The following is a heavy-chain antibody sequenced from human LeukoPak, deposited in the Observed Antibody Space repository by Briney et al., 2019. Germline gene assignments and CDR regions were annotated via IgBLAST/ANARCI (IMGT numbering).Heavy chain of an antibody. J-gene: IGHJ4*02. V-gene: IGHV1-2*02. D-gene: IGHD3-10*01. CDR1: GYTFTGYY. CDR3: ARDTHYYGSGSFD. Sequence: ASVKVSCKASGYTFTGYYMHWVRQAPGQGLEWMGWINPNSGGTNYAQKFQGRVTMTRATSISTAYMELRSLRSDDTAVYYCARDTHYYGSGSFDWGQGTLVTVSS. CDR2: INPNSGGT.